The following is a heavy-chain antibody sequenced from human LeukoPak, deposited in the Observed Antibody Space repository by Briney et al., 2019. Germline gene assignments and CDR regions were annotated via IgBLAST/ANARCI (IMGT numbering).Heavy chain of an antibody. Sequence: PGGSLRLSCAASGFTFSSYWMSWVRQAPGKGLEWVANIKQDGSEKYYVDSVKGRFTISRDNAKNSLYLQMNSLRAADTAVYYCARDGQLTRGYDFWYFDYWGQGTLVTVSS. CDR2: IKQDGSEK. CDR3: ARDGQLTRGYDFWYFDY. V-gene: IGHV3-7*01. CDR1: GFTFSSYW. D-gene: IGHD3-3*01. J-gene: IGHJ4*02.